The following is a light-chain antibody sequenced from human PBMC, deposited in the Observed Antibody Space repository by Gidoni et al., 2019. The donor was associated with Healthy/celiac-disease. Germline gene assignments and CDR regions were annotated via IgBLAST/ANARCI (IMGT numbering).Light chain of an antibody. CDR1: QSVSIN. Sequence: EIVLTQSPATLSVSPGVRATLSCRASQSVSINLAWYQQKPGQAHRLLLYGASTRATGIPARFSGSGSGTDFTLTISSLQSEDFAIYYCQQYNNWPRTFGQGTKVEIK. CDR2: GAS. J-gene: IGKJ1*01. CDR3: QQYNNWPRT. V-gene: IGKV3-15*01.